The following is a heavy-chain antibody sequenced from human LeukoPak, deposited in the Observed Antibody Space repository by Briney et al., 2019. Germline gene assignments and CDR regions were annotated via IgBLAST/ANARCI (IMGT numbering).Heavy chain of an antibody. CDR2: FDPEESET. J-gene: IGHJ5*02. CDR1: GYTLSDLV. CDR3: ARDLGMSWFDP. V-gene: IGHV1-24*01. D-gene: IGHD1-26*01. Sequence: ASVKVSCKVSGYTLSDLVIHWVRQAPGKGLEWMGGFDPEESETLYAFRFQGRLTMTTDTSTSTAYMELRSLRSDDTAVYYCARDLGMSWFDPWGQGTLVTVSS.